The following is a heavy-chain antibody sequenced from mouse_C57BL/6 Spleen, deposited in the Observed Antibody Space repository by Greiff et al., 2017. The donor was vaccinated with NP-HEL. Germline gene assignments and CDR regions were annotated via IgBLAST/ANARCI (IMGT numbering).Heavy chain of an antibody. D-gene: IGHD2-5*01. CDR2: ISDGGSYT. CDR3: ARGGGYSNFFFDY. CDR1: GFTFSSYA. V-gene: IGHV5-4*03. Sequence: DVMLVESGGGLVKPGGSLKLSCAASGFTFSSYAMSWVRQTPEKRLEWVATISDGGSYTYYPDNVKGRFTISRDNAKNNLYLQMSHLKSEDTAMYYCARGGGYSNFFFDYWGQGTTLTVSS. J-gene: IGHJ2*01.